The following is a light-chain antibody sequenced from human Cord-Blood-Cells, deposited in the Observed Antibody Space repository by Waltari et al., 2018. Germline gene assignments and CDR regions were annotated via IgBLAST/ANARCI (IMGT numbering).Light chain of an antibody. V-gene: IGLV2-11*01. CDR2: DVS. CDR3: CSYAGSYPFWV. Sequence: QSALTQLRAVSGSPGQSVTIPCTGTSSDVGCYNYVSWYQQHPGKAPELMIYDVSTRPSGVPDRFSCSNSDNPASLTISGLQAQDEADYYCCSYAGSYPFWVFGVGTNLTVL. J-gene: IGLJ3*02. CDR1: SSDVGCYNY.